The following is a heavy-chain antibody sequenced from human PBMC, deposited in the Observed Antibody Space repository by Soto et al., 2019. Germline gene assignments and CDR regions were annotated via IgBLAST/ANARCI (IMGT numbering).Heavy chain of an antibody. J-gene: IGHJ3*02. V-gene: IGHV4-38-2*01. Sequence: LSLTCAVSGYSISSGYYWGWIRQPPGKGLEWIGSIYHSGSTYYNPSLKSRVTISVDTSKNQFSLKLSSATAADTAVYYCARGKGRGSGSYNRDDAFDIWGQGTMVTVSS. CDR2: IYHSGST. D-gene: IGHD1-26*01. CDR1: GYSISSGYY. CDR3: ARGKGRGSGSYNRDDAFDI.